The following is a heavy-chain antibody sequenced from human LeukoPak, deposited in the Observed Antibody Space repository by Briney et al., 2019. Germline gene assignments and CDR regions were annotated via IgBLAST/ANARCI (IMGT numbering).Heavy chain of an antibody. Sequence: ASVKVSCKASGYTFTDHYMHWVRQAPGQGLEWMGWISAYNGNTNYAQKLQGRVTMTTDTSTSTAYMELRSLRSDDTAVYYCARDKGLLWRLENPYDSSGYPADHWGQGTLVTVSS. CDR3: ARDKGLLWRLENPYDSSGYPADH. V-gene: IGHV1-18*04. J-gene: IGHJ4*02. CDR1: GYTFTDHY. D-gene: IGHD3-22*01. CDR2: ISAYNGNT.